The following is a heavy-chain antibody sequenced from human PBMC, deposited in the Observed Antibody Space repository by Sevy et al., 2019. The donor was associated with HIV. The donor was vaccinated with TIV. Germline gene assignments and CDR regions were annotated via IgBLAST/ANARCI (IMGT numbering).Heavy chain of an antibody. CDR3: ARAEDGQGGFVDYYYLDV. Sequence: SETLSLTCTVSGVSVSGYYWSWIRQSPGKGLEWIGYFFYSGNTHYNPFLESRVTISIDTSKNQLSLRLSSVTAADTAVYYCARAEDGQGGFVDYYYLDVWGKGTSVTVSS. V-gene: IGHV4-59*02. J-gene: IGHJ6*03. CDR1: GVSVSGYY. CDR2: FFYSGNT. D-gene: IGHD1-26*01.